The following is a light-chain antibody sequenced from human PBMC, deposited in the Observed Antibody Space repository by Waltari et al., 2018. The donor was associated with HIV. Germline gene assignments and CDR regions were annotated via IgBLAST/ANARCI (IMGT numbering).Light chain of an antibody. J-gene: IGLJ3*02. CDR2: RNN. CDR3: AAWDDSLSGQWV. V-gene: IGLV1-47*01. Sequence: QSVLTQPPSASGTPGQRVTISCSGSSSNIGSNYVYWYRQLPGTAPKLRIYRNNQRPSGVPDRFSGSKSGTSASLAISGLRSEDEADYYCAAWDDSLSGQWVFGGGTKLTVL. CDR1: SSNIGSNY.